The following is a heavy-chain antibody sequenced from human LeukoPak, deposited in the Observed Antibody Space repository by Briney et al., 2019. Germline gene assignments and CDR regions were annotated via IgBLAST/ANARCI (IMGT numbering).Heavy chain of an antibody. D-gene: IGHD2-8*01. Sequence: WFRQTPGKGLEWIGSIYYSGSTYYNPSLKSRVTISVDTSKNQFSLKLSSVTAADTAVYYCARQVVLMVYARDYFDYWGQGTLVTVSS. J-gene: IGHJ4*02. CDR3: ARQVVLMVYARDYFDY. CDR2: IYYSGST. V-gene: IGHV4-39*01.